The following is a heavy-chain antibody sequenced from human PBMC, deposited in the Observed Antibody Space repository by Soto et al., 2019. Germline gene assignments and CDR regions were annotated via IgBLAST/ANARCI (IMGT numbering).Heavy chain of an antibody. D-gene: IGHD1-26*01. CDR3: ARESGGSYGAFDI. V-gene: IGHV4-59*01. J-gene: IGHJ3*02. Sequence: SETLSLTCRVSGDSISSGYWTWIRQPPGRGLEWIGFMYYSGSFNYNPSLESRVIISVDTSKNQFSLRLSSVTAADTAVYYCARESGGSYGAFDIWGPGTVVTVS. CDR1: GDSISSGY. CDR2: MYYSGSF.